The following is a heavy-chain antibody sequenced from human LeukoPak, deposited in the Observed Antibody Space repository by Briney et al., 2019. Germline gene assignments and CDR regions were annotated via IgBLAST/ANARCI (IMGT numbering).Heavy chain of an antibody. CDR2: IYYRSKWYN. J-gene: IGHJ5*02. CDR1: GDTVSSNSAA. D-gene: IGHD4-17*01. CDR3: ARESTVTRYNWFDP. Sequence: SQTLSLTCAISGDTVSSNSAAWNWIRQSPSRGLEWLGRIYYRSKWYNDYAVSVKSRITINPDTSKNQFSLQLNSVTPGDTAVYFCARESTVTRYNWFDPWGQGTLVTVSS. V-gene: IGHV6-1*01.